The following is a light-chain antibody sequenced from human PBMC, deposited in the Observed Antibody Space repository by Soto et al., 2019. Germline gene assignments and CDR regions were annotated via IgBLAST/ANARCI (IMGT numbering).Light chain of an antibody. Sequence: EVVLTQSPATLSLSPGERATLSCRASQSISSYLAWFQQKPGQAPRLLIYDASNRATGIPARFSGSGSGTDFTLTINSHEPEDFAVYYCQRRTNWPPGVSFGPGTTVDIK. CDR1: QSISSY. J-gene: IGKJ3*01. CDR2: DAS. V-gene: IGKV3-11*01. CDR3: QRRTNWPPGVS.